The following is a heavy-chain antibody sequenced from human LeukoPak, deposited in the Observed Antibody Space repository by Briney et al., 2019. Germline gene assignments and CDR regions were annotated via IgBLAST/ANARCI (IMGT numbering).Heavy chain of an antibody. CDR2: INHSGST. J-gene: IGHJ4*02. CDR1: GGSFSGYY. CDR3: ARGGYEIDY. D-gene: IGHD1-1*01. Sequence: SETLSLTCAVYGGSFSGYYWSWIRQPPGKGLEWIGEINHSGSTNYNPSLKSRVTISVDTSKNQFPLKLSSVTAADTAVYYCARGGYEIDYWGQGTLVTVSS. V-gene: IGHV4-34*01.